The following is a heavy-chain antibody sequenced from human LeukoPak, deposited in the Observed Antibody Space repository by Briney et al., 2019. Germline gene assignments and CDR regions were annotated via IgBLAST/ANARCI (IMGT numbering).Heavy chain of an antibody. CDR3: ARAHPGYCSGGSCTANWFDP. J-gene: IGHJ5*02. V-gene: IGHV4-4*07. D-gene: IGHD2-15*01. CDR2: IYTSGST. Sequence: PSETLSLTCTVSGGSISSYYWSWIRQPAGEGLEWIGRIYTSGSTNYNPSLKSRVTMSVDTSKNQFSLKLSSVTAADTAVYYCARAHPGYCSGGSCTANWFDPWGQGTLVTVSS. CDR1: GGSISSYY.